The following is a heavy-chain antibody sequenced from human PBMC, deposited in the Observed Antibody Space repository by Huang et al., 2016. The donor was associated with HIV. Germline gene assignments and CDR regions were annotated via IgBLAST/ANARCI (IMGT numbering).Heavy chain of an antibody. CDR1: GFTFNKFD. D-gene: IGHD1-26*01. CDR3: AKDGRGSGTYYDYFEY. CDR2: ISYDGSSK. Sequence: QVQLVESGGGVVQPGRSLRLSCAAFGFTFNKFDMHWVRQGPGKGLEWVEIISYDGSSKYHADSVKGLFTISRDNSKNTVYLQMNSLRVEDTAVYYCAKDGRGSGTYYDYFEYWGQGTLVTVSS. V-gene: IGHV3-30*18. J-gene: IGHJ4*02.